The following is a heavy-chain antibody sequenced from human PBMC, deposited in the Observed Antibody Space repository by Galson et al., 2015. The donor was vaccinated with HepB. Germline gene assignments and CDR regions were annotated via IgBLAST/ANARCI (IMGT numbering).Heavy chain of an antibody. CDR3: VKDLLIVVVPAVPDAFDI. V-gene: IGHV3-64D*06. D-gene: IGHD2-2*01. CDR1: GFTFSSYA. J-gene: IGHJ3*02. Sequence: SLRLSCAASGFTFSSYAMHWVRQAPGKGLEYVSAISSNGGSTYYADSVKGRFTISRDNSKNTLYLQMSSLRAEDTAVYYCVKDLLIVVVPAVPDAFDIWGQGTLVTVSS. CDR2: ISSNGGST.